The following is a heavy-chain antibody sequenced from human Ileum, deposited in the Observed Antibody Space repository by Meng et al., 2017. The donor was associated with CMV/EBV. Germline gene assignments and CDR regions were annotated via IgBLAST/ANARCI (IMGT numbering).Heavy chain of an antibody. CDR2: INPNTGDT. Sequence: ASVKVSCKALGYIFIDYYIHWVRQAPGQGLEWMGWINPNTGDTNCVQKFQDRVTMTRDTSVTTAYMELNRLTSDDTAVYYCGRGNRSFDPWGRGTLVTVSS. V-gene: IGHV1-2*02. J-gene: IGHJ5*02. CDR3: GRGNRSFDP. D-gene: IGHD1-14*01. CDR1: GYIFIDYY.